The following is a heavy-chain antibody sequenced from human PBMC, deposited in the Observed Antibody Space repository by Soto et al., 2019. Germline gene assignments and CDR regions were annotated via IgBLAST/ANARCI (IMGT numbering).Heavy chain of an antibody. J-gene: IGHJ6*02. D-gene: IGHD2-2*01. CDR3: ASTSGVVVPAASHYYYYGMDV. CDR2: IYPGDSDT. CDR1: GYSFTSYW. V-gene: IGHV5-51*01. Sequence: GESLKISCKGSGYSFTSYWIGWVRQMPGKGLEWMGIIYPGDSDTRYSPSFQGQVTISADKSISTAYLQWSSLKASDTAMYYCASTSGVVVPAASHYYYYGMDVWGQGTTVTVSS.